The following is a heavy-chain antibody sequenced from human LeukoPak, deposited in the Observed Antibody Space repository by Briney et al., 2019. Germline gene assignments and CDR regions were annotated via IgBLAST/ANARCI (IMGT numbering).Heavy chain of an antibody. Sequence: SSETLSLTCAVYGGSFSGYYWSWIRQPPGKGLEWIGEINHSGSTSYNPSLKSRVTISVDTSRNQFSLKLTSVTAADTAVYYCAREGSGAGQDYWGQGTLVTVSS. V-gene: IGHV4-34*01. J-gene: IGHJ4*02. CDR3: AREGSGAGQDY. CDR2: INHSGST. D-gene: IGHD1-26*01. CDR1: GGSFSGYY.